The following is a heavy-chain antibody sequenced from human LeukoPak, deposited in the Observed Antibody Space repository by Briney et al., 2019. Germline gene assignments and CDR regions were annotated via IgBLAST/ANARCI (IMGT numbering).Heavy chain of an antibody. CDR1: GFTFSSYA. CDR2: ISSSGSTI. V-gene: IGHV3-48*04. J-gene: IGHJ4*02. Sequence: GGSLRLSCAASGFTFSSYAMSWVRQAPGKGLEWVSYISSSGSTIYYADSVKGRFTISRDNAKNSLYLQMNSLRAEDTAVYYCAREGEMATITYWGQGTLVTVSS. D-gene: IGHD5-24*01. CDR3: AREGEMATITY.